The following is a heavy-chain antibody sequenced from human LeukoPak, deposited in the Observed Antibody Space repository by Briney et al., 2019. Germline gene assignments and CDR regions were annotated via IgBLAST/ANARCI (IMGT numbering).Heavy chain of an antibody. CDR1: GFTFSSYG. CDR2: ISGSGGST. D-gene: IGHD3-10*01. CDR3: AKDGITRVRYNWFDP. J-gene: IGHJ5*02. Sequence: GGSLRLSCAASGFTFSSYGMSWVRQAPGKGLEWVSAISGSGGSTYYADSVKGRFTISRDNSKNTLYLQMNSLRAEATAVYYCAKDGITRVRYNWFDPWGQGTLVTVSS. V-gene: IGHV3-23*01.